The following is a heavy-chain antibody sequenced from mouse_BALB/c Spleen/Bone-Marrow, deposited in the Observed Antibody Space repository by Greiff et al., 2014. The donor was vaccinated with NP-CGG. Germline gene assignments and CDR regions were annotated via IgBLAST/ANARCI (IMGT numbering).Heavy chain of an antibody. Sequence: EVMLVESGGGLVQPGGSRKLPCAASGFTFSSFAMHWVRQAPEKGLEWVAYINSGSSTIYYADTVMGRFTISRDNPKNTLFLQMTSLRSEDTAMYYCARSGSSSGYFDYWGQGTTLTVSS. J-gene: IGHJ2*01. CDR2: INSGSSTI. CDR1: GFTFSSFA. D-gene: IGHD1-1*01. V-gene: IGHV5-17*02. CDR3: ARSGSSSGYFDY.